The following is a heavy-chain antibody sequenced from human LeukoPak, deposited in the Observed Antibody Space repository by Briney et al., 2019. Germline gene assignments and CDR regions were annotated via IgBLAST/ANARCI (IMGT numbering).Heavy chain of an antibody. CDR3: ARDRYCSGGSCYHELDY. Sequence: SVKVSCKASGGTFSSYAIRWVRQAPGQGLEWMGRIIPILGIANYAQKFQGRVTITADKSTSTAYMELSSLRSEDTAVYYCARDRYCSGGSCYHELDYWGQGTLVTVSS. CDR1: GGTFSSYA. J-gene: IGHJ4*02. D-gene: IGHD2-15*01. V-gene: IGHV1-69*04. CDR2: IIPILGIA.